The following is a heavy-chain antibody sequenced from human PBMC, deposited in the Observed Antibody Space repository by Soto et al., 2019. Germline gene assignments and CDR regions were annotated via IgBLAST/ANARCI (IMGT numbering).Heavy chain of an antibody. CDR2: IYPGDSDT. CDR1: GYSFTSYW. Sequence: LGESLKISCKGSGYSFTSYWIGWVRQMPGKGLEWMGIIYPGDSDTRYSPSFQGQVTISADKSISTAYLQWSSLKASDTAMYYCARTAGSSLFYYYYGMDVWGQGTTVTVSS. D-gene: IGHD6-13*01. V-gene: IGHV5-51*01. J-gene: IGHJ6*02. CDR3: ARTAGSSLFYYYYGMDV.